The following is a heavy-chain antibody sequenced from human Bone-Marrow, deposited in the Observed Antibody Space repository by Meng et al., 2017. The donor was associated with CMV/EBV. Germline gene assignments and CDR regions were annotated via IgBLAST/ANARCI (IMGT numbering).Heavy chain of an antibody. Sequence: ASVKVSCKASGYIFISYEIHWVRQAPGQGLEWMGRIIPHNGNTNYAQNLQDRVTLTTDTSTTTAYLKVRNLRFDDTAVYFCARGGGSTDLDVWGQGTTVTVSS. J-gene: IGHJ6*02. D-gene: IGHD6-13*01. CDR1: GYIFISYE. CDR2: IIPHNGNT. V-gene: IGHV1-18*01. CDR3: ARGGGSTDLDV.